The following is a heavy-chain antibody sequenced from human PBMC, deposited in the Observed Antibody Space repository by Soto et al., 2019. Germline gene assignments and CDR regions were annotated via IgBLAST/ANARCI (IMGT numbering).Heavy chain of an antibody. CDR2: ISNDGSNK. CDR1: GFTFSKYA. CDR3: ARDYYDASGYFCPWFDP. V-gene: IGHV3-30*19. Sequence: GGSLRLSCAASGFTFSKYAMHWVRQAPGKGLEWVALISNDGSNKYYADSVKGRFTISRDNSKNTLYLQMNSLRTEDTTVYYCARDYYDASGYFCPWFDPWGQGTLVTVS. J-gene: IGHJ5*02. D-gene: IGHD3-22*01.